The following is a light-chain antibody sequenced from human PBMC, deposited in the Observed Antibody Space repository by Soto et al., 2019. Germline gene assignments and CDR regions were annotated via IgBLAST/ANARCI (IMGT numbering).Light chain of an antibody. J-gene: IGKJ4*01. V-gene: IGKV2-30*02. CDR1: QSLVHSDGNTY. Sequence: DVVMTQSPLSLPVTLGQPASISCRSSQSLVHSDGNTYLIWVQQRPGQSPRSLIYKVSNRDSGVPDRVSGSGSDTDFTLEISRVEAEDVGVDYCMQGTHWPPAFGGGTKVEIK. CDR2: KVS. CDR3: MQGTHWPPA.